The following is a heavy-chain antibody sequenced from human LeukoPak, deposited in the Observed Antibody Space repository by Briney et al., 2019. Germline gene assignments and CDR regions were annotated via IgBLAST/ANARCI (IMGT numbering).Heavy chain of an antibody. D-gene: IGHD2-2*01. CDR3: ASSGYCSGTSCYLLSY. CDR1: GGSISSYY. CDR2: IYYSGST. V-gene: IGHV4-59*01. Sequence: SETLSLTCTVSGGSISSYYWSWIRQPPGKGLEWIGYIYYSGSTNYNPSLKSRVTISVDTSKNQFSLKLSSVTAADTAVYYCASSGYCSGTSCYLLSYWGQGTLVTVSS. J-gene: IGHJ4*02.